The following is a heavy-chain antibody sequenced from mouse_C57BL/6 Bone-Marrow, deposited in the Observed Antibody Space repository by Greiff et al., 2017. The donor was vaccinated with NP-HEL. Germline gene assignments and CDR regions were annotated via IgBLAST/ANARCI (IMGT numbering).Heavy chain of an antibody. V-gene: IGHV1-15*01. CDR1: GYTFTDYE. CDR3: TFITTVVEDYAMDY. Sequence: QVQLKQSGAELVRPGASVTLSCKASGYTFTDYEMHWVKQTPVHGLEWIGAIDPETGGTAYNQKFKGKAILTADKSSSTAYMELRSLTSEDSAVYYCTFITTVVEDYAMDYWGQGTSVTVSS. J-gene: IGHJ4*01. D-gene: IGHD1-1*01. CDR2: IDPETGGT.